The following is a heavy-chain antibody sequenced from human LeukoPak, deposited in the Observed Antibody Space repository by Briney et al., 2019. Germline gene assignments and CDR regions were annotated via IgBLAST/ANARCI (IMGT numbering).Heavy chain of an antibody. J-gene: IGHJ4*02. CDR1: GGSINSYY. Sequence: PSETLSLTCTVSGGSINSYYWSWIRQPPGKGLEWIGYIYYSGSTNYNPSLKSRVTISVDTSKDQFSLKLSSVTAADTAVYYCARHLGSSGYLDYWGQGTLVTVSS. CDR2: IYYSGST. D-gene: IGHD3-22*01. V-gene: IGHV4-59*08. CDR3: ARHLGSSGYLDY.